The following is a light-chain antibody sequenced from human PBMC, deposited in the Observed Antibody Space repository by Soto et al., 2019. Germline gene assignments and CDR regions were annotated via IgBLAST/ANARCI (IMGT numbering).Light chain of an antibody. CDR3: QQATSFPLT. V-gene: IGKV1-12*01. Sequence: DIQMTQSPSFVSASVGDRVTITCRASQGISRWLAWYQQRPGKAPELLIYGASSLQSGVPSRLSGSGSGTDFTLTNSSLHPEDFSTYYCQQATSFPLTFGQGTRLEIK. CDR2: GAS. J-gene: IGKJ5*01. CDR1: QGISRW.